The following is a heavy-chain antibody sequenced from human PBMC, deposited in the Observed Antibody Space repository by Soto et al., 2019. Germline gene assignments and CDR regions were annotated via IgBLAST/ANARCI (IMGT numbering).Heavy chain of an antibody. CDR2: INPSGGST. CDR3: ARNDKSGLDY. Sequence: ASVKVSCKASGYIFTSYYLHWVRQAPGQGLEWMGFINPSGGSTSLAQKFQDRVTMTRDTSTSTVYMELSSLRSEDTAVYYCARNDKSGLDYWGQGTLVTFSS. V-gene: IGHV1-46*01. J-gene: IGHJ4*02. CDR1: GYIFTSYY. D-gene: IGHD1-1*01.